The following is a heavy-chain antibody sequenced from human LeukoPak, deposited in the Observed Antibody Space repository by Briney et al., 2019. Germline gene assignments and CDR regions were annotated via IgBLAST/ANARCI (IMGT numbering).Heavy chain of an antibody. Sequence: GGSLRLSCAASGFTFSSYAMHWVRQAPGKGLEWVAVISFDGSNKYYADSVKGRFTISRDNSKNTLYLQMNSLRAEDTAVYYCARPPPGWGQGTRATVSS. J-gene: IGHJ4*02. D-gene: IGHD1-14*01. CDR2: ISFDGSNK. V-gene: IGHV3-30-3*01. CDR3: ARPPPG. CDR1: GFTFSSYA.